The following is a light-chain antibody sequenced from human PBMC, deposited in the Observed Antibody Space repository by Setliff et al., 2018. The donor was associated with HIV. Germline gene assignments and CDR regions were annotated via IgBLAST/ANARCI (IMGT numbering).Light chain of an antibody. CDR1: SSDIGGYNS. V-gene: IGLV2-14*03. CDR3: SSYTSSITHVV. CDR2: DVS. Sequence: ALAQPASVSGSPGQSITISCTGTSSDIGGYNSVSWYQQHPGKAPKLMIYDVSNRPSGVSNRFSGSKSGNTASLTISGLQAEDEAEYHCSSYTSSITHVVFGGGTKVTVL. J-gene: IGLJ2*01.